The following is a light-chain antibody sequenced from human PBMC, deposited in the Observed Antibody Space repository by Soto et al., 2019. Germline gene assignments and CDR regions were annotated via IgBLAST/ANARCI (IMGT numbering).Light chain of an antibody. CDR3: QQYQTLWT. CDR2: DDS. V-gene: IGKV1-5*01. CDR1: QSLSRW. J-gene: IGKJ1*01. Sequence: EIQMTQSPSTLSASVGDRVTITCRASQSLSRWLAWYQQKPGKAPKLLIYDDSSLESGVPSRFSGSASGTEFTLTISSLQPDDFATYYCQQYQTLWTFGQGTKVDIK.